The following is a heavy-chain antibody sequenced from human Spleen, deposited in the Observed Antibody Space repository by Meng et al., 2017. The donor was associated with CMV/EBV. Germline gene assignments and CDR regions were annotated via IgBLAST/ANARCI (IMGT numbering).Heavy chain of an antibody. CDR1: DGFTTSDDYY. J-gene: IGHJ4*02. V-gene: IGHV4-30-4*01. Sequence: QVRLQEPGPGLVKPSQTLSLTSTVSDGFTTSDDYYWSWIRQPPGKGLEWIGYIHYSGTTYYNPSLKSRIAISLDTSKNQFSLNLNSVTAADAAVYYCARDSPGGYGYFDSWGQGTLVTVSS. CDR3: ARDSPGGYGYFDS. D-gene: IGHD5-12*01. CDR2: IHYSGTT.